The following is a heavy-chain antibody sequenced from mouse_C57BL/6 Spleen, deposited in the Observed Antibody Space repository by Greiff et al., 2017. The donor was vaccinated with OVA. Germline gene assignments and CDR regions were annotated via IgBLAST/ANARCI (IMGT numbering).Heavy chain of an antibody. D-gene: IGHD6-2*01. CDR3: SRKRVCIDSHHLDY. CDR2: IDPSDSYP. Sequence: VQLQQPGAELVKPGASVKLSCKASGYTFTSYWLQWVTQRPGPGLEWIGEIDPSDSYPNYNQKFKGKATLTVAKSSSTANKQLSSLTAEDSAVYYCSRKRVCIDSHHLDYWGQGTTLTVSS. J-gene: IGHJ2*01. V-gene: IGHV1-50*01. CDR1: GYTFTSYW.